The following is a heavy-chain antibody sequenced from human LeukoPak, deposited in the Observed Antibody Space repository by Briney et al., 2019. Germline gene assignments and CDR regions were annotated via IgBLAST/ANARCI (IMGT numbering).Heavy chain of an antibody. J-gene: IGHJ4*02. CDR1: GFTVSSTY. Sequence: PGGSLRLSCAASGFTVSSTYMSWVRQSPGKVLEWVSVVYKDGKMFYIDSVKGRFAISRDTSKNTVYLQMNNLRAEDTAVYYCASRHCSGDDCYFAGADPFDHWGQGTLVTVSS. CDR3: ASRHCSGDDCYFAGADPFDH. V-gene: IGHV3-53*01. CDR2: VYKDGKM. D-gene: IGHD2-21*01.